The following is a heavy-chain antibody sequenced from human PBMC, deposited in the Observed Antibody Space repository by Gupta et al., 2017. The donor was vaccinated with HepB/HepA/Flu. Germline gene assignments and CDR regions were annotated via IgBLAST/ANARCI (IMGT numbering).Heavy chain of an antibody. Sequence: QIALKESGPTLVKPTQTLTLTCSFSVFSLNASGEGVAWIRQPPGKALEWLALIHWDDNKRYSPSLEGRLTITKDTSKNQVILAMTNVDHVDTGTYFWAHRRISEGRQGRVFWNAFDFWGQGTVVTVSS. D-gene: IGHD6-13*01. CDR1: VFSLNASGEG. CDR2: IHWDDNK. V-gene: IGHV2-5*02. J-gene: IGHJ3*01. CDR3: AHRRISEGRQGRVFWNAFDF.